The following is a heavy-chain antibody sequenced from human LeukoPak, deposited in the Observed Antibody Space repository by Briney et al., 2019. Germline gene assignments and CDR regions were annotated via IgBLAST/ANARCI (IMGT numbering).Heavy chain of an antibody. CDR2: IYPGDSDT. CDR1: GYSFTSYW. Sequence: GESLQISCKGSGYSFTSYWIGWVRQLPGKGLEWMGIIYPGDSDTRYSPSFQGQVTISADKSISTAYLQWSSLKASDTAMYYCARFVNSGSYFDGFDYWGQGTLVTVSS. J-gene: IGHJ4*02. V-gene: IGHV5-51*01. CDR3: ARFVNSGSYFDGFDY. D-gene: IGHD1-26*01.